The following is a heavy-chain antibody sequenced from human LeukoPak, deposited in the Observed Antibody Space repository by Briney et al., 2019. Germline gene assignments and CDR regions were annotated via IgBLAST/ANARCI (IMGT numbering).Heavy chain of an antibody. CDR1: GGSFSGYY. CDR3: ARGCIAAAGTLGYYYMDV. CDR2: INHSGST. Sequence: SETLSLTCAVYGGSFSGYYWGWIRQPPGKGLEWLGEINHSGSTNYNPSLKSRVTISVDTSKNQFSLKLSSVTAADTAVYYCARGCIAAAGTLGYYYMDVWGKGTTVTVSS. J-gene: IGHJ6*03. V-gene: IGHV4-34*01. D-gene: IGHD6-13*01.